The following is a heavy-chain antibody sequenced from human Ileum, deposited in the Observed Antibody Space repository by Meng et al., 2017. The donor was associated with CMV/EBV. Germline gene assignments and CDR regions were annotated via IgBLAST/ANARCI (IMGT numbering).Heavy chain of an antibody. CDR3: ARDYYSSRRTDVSGAY. CDR2: ISPKSGDT. CDR1: GYTFIDFH. Sequence: ASVKVSCKASGYTFIDFHVHWVRQAPGQGLEWMGWISPKSGDTKYVQKFQGRITMTRDTSTSTAYMELTSLTSDDTAVYYCARDYYSSRRTDVSGAYWGQGTLVTVSS. V-gene: IGHV1-2*02. J-gene: IGHJ4*02. D-gene: IGHD3-10*01.